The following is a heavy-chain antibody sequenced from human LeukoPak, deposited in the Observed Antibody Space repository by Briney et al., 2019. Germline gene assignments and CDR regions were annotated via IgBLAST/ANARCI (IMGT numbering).Heavy chain of an antibody. CDR1: GGTLSSFA. V-gene: IGHV1-69*04. CDR2: IIPILGIA. D-gene: IGHD6-19*01. J-gene: IGHJ4*02. CDR3: VREQGPSSGWYYY. Sequence: ASVKVSCKGFGGTLSSFAISWVRQAPGPRGEWMGRIIPILGIANYAQKFQGRVTITADKSTSTAYMELSSLRSEDTAVYYCVREQGPSSGWYYYWGQGTLVTVSS.